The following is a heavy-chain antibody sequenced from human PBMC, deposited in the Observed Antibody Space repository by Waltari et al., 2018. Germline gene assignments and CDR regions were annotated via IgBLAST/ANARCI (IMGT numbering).Heavy chain of an antibody. CDR3: ARLASYYDFWSGYLYYFDY. Sequence: QVQLVQSGAEVKKPGSSVKVSCKASGGTFSSYAISWVRQAPGQGLEWMGGIIPIFGTANYAQKFQGRVTITADESTSTAYMELSSLRSEDTAVYYCARLASYYDFWSGYLYYFDYWGQGTLVTVSS. CDR2: IIPIFGTA. J-gene: IGHJ4*02. D-gene: IGHD3-3*01. CDR1: GGTFSSYA. V-gene: IGHV1-69*13.